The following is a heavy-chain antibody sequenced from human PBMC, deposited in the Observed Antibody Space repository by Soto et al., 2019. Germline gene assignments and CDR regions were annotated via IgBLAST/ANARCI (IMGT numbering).Heavy chain of an antibody. Sequence: GGSLRLSCAASGFTFSNYAMHWVRQAPGKGLEWVAVISYDGSDKYFAGSVKGRFTISRDNSKNTLYLQMNSLRAEDTAVFYCARVASAYNSGWYFDYWGQGTLVTVSS. V-gene: IGHV3-30-3*01. CDR2: ISYDGSDK. J-gene: IGHJ4*02. CDR3: ARVASAYNSGWYFDY. D-gene: IGHD6-19*01. CDR1: GFTFSNYA.